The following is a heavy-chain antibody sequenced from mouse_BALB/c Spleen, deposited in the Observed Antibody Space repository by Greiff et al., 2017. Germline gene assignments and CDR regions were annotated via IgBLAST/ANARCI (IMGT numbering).Heavy chain of an antibody. J-gene: IGHJ2*01. CDR1: GFTFSSYT. Sequence: DVMLVESGGGLVQPGGSLKLSCAASGFTFSSYTMSWVRQTPEKRLEWVAYISNGGGSTYYPDTVKGRFTISRDNAKNTLYLQMSSLKSEDTAMYYCARRDYGGFDYWGQGTTLTVSS. D-gene: IGHD1-2*01. CDR3: ARRDYGGFDY. V-gene: IGHV5-12-2*01. CDR2: ISNGGGST.